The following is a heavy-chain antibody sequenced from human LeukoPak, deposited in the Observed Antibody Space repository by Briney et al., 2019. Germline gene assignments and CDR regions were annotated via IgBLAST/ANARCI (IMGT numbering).Heavy chain of an antibody. CDR2: IKQDGIEK. V-gene: IGHV3-7*03. CDR3: ARALGVTPPYYFSYGMDV. J-gene: IGHJ6*04. D-gene: IGHD2-21*02. CDR1: GFTFSSYW. Sequence: GGSLRLSCAASGFTFSSYWMTWVRQAPGKGLEWVADIKQDGIEKYYVDSVKGRFTISRDNAENSMYLQMNSLRAEDTAVYFCARALGVTPPYYFSYGMDVWGKGATVTVSS.